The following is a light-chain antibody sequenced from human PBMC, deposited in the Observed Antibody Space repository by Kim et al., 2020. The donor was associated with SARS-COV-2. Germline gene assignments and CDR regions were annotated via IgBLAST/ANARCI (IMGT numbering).Light chain of an antibody. V-gene: IGLV1-44*01. CDR3: ASWDDRLNGMV. J-gene: IGLJ3*02. Sequence: GQWVTISCSGSSSNIGIKIVNWYQQRPGTAPQLLIYTKTKRPSGVPDRFSGSKSCTSASLAISGLQSEDEADYYCASWDDRLNGMVFGGGTQLTVL. CDR2: TKT. CDR1: SSNIGIKI.